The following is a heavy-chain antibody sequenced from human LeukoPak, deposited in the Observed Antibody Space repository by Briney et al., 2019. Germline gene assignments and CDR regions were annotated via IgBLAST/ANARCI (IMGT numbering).Heavy chain of an antibody. J-gene: IGHJ4*02. CDR3: ARDDCSGGSCYSYGY. Sequence: ASVKVSCKASGYTFTSYAMHWVRQAPGQRLEWMGWINAGNGDTKYSQEFQGRVTITRDTSASTAYMELSSLRSEDMAVYYCARDDCSGGSCYSYGYWGQGTLVTVSS. CDR2: INAGNGDT. CDR1: GYTFTSYA. D-gene: IGHD2-15*01. V-gene: IGHV1-3*03.